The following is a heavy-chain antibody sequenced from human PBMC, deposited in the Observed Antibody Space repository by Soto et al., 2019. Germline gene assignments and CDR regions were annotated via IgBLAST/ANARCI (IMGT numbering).Heavy chain of an antibody. CDR1: GGSISSGGYS. V-gene: IGHV4-30-2*01. J-gene: IGHJ4*02. Sequence: TLSLTCTVSGGSISSGGYSWSWIRQPPGKGLEWIGYIYHSGSTYYNPSLKSRVTISVDRSKNQFSLKLSSVTAEDTAVYYCAKDSSGYPGGYFDYWGQGTLVTVSS. CDR2: IYHSGST. CDR3: AKDSSGYPGGYFDY. D-gene: IGHD3-22*01.